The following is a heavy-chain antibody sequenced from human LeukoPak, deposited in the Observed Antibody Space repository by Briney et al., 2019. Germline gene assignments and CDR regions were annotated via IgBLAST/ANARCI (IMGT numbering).Heavy chain of an antibody. CDR1: GFTFSTYG. V-gene: IGHV3-33*01. CDR3: SIDQGCSSTNCYSLFFHY. Sequence: PGGSLRLSCAASGFTFSTYGMHWVRQAPGKGLEWVALIWYDGSNKYYADSVKGRFTISRDNSKNTLYLQMNSLRAEDTAVYYCSIDQGCSSTNCYSLFFHYWGQGTLVTVSS. CDR2: IWYDGSNK. D-gene: IGHD2-2*01. J-gene: IGHJ4*02.